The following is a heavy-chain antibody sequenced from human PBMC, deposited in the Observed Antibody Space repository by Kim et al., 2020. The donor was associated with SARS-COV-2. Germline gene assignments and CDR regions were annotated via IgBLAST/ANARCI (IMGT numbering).Heavy chain of an antibody. CDR3: AREAPDSSGYYFDY. Sequence: GVSLRLSCAASGFTFSSYAMHWVRQAPGKGLEWVAVISYDGSNKYYADSVKGRFTISRDNSKNTLYLQMNSLRAEDTAVYYCAREAPDSSGYYFDYWGQGTLVTVSS. D-gene: IGHD3-22*01. CDR1: GFTFSSYA. V-gene: IGHV3-30-3*01. CDR2: ISYDGSNK. J-gene: IGHJ4*02.